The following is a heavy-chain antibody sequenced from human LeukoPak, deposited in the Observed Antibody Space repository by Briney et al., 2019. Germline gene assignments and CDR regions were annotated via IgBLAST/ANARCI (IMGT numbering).Heavy chain of an antibody. CDR1: GGSISSSSYY. J-gene: IGHJ1*01. D-gene: IGHD2/OR15-2a*01. CDR3: ATYSITGAWAEYFLH. Sequence: SETLSLTCTVSGGSISSSSYYWGWIRQPPGKGLEWIGRIHISGTTHYHPSLKSRVTMSIDTSKNQFSLKLSSVTAADTAVYYCATYSITGAWAEYFLHWGQGTLVTVSS. V-gene: IGHV4-39*07. CDR2: IHISGTT.